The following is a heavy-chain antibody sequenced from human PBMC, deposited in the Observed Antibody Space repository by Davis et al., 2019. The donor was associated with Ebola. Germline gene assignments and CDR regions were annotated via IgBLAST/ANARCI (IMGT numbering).Heavy chain of an antibody. J-gene: IGHJ6*03. CDR1: GFTFSTYG. CDR2: ISGRGENT. V-gene: IGHV3-23*01. D-gene: IGHD3-9*01. CDR3: AKVGETYFEWSCHMDV. Sequence: PGGSLRPSCGGSGFTFSTYGMSWVRQPPGKGLQWVSAISGRGENTYYADSVKGRFTISRDKSKNTLSLQMNSLRAEDTAVYYCAKVGETYFEWSCHMDVWGKGTTVTVSS.